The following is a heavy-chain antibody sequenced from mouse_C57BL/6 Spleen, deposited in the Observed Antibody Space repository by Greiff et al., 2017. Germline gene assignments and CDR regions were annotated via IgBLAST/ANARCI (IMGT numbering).Heavy chain of an antibody. D-gene: IGHD1-1*01. V-gene: IGHV1-15*01. CDR1: GYTFTDYE. J-gene: IGHJ4*01. Sequence: QVQLQQSGAELVRPGASVTLSCKASGYTFTDYEMHWVKQTPVHGLEWIGAIDPETGGTAYNQKFKGKAILTADKSSSTAYMELRSLTSEDSAVYYCTRTGYYGSRGYAMGYWGQGTSVTVSS. CDR2: IDPETGGT. CDR3: TRTGYYGSRGYAMGY.